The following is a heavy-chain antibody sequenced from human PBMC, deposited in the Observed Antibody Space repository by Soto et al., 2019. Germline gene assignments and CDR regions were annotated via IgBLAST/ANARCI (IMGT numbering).Heavy chain of an antibody. D-gene: IGHD6-6*01. CDR1: GFTFSSYA. CDR2: ISGSGGST. Sequence: EVQLLESGGGLVQPGGSLRLSCAASGFTFSSYAMSWVRQAPGKGLEWVSAISGSGGSTYYADSVKGRFTISRDNSKNTLYLQMNSLRAEDTAVYYYAKARPTSSLGFRGAFDIWGQGTMVTVSS. CDR3: AKARPTSSLGFRGAFDI. V-gene: IGHV3-23*01. J-gene: IGHJ3*02.